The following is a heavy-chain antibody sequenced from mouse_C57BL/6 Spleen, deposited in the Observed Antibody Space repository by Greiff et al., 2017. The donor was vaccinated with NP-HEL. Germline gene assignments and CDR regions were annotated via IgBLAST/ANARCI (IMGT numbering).Heavy chain of an antibody. J-gene: IGHJ4*01. CDR2: IDPSDSYT. D-gene: IGHD1-1*02. V-gene: IGHV1-59*01. Sequence: VQLQQPGAELVRPGTSVKLSCKASGYTFTSYWMHWVKQRPGQGLEWIGVIDPSDSYTNYNQKFKGKATLTVDTSSSTAYMQLSSLTSEDSAVYYCARKGGNGAMDYWGQGTSVTVSS. CDR3: ARKGGNGAMDY. CDR1: GYTFTSYW.